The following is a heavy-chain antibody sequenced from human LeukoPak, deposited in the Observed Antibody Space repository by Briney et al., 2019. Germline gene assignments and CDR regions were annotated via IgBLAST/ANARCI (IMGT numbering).Heavy chain of an antibody. Sequence: SETLSLTCTVSGGSISSYYWSWIRQPPGKGLEWIGYIYYSGSANYNPSLKSRVTISVDTSKNQFSLKLSSVTAADTAVYYCARASYSSLYYYYGMDVWGQGTTVTVSS. CDR3: ARASYSSLYYYYGMDV. CDR2: IYYSGSA. V-gene: IGHV4-59*01. J-gene: IGHJ6*02. D-gene: IGHD3-10*01. CDR1: GGSISSYY.